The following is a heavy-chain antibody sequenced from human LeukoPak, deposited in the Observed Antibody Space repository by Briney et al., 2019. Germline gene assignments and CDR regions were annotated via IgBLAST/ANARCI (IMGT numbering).Heavy chain of an antibody. CDR3: ARENSGSYREFDS. CDR2: IFATGRT. CDR1: GGSLNNYH. Sequence: SETLSLTCTVSGGSLNNYHWSWIRQPAGKGLEWIGRIFATGRTNYDPSLMSRVTMSVDASKNQFSLRLTSVTAADTAVYYCARENSGSYREFDSWGQGTLVTVSS. D-gene: IGHD1-26*01. J-gene: IGHJ4*02. V-gene: IGHV4-4*07.